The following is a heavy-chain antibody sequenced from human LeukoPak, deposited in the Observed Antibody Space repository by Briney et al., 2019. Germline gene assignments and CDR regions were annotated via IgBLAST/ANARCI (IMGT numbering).Heavy chain of an antibody. V-gene: IGHV4-59*01. Sequence: SETLSLTCAVYGGSFSGYYWSWIRQPPGKGLEWIGYIYYSGSTNYNPSLKSRVTISVDTSKNQFSLKLSSVTAADTAVYYCARAGSESFFGSGNWFDPWGQGTLVTVSS. CDR3: ARAGSESFFGSGNWFDP. CDR2: IYYSGST. D-gene: IGHD3-10*01. J-gene: IGHJ5*02. CDR1: GGSFSGYY.